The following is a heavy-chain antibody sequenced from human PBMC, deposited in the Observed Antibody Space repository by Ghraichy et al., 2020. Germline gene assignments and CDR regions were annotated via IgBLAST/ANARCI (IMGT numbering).Heavy chain of an antibody. V-gene: IGHV3-30-3*01. J-gene: IGHJ4*02. Sequence: GGSLRLSCAASGFTFSSYAMHWVRQAPGKGLEWVAVISYDGSNKYYADSVKGRFTISRDNSKNTLYLQMNSLRAEDTAVYYCAREVKKRYYYDSSGYYYEKKFDYWGQGTLVTVSS. CDR2: ISYDGSNK. D-gene: IGHD3-22*01. CDR1: GFTFSSYA. CDR3: AREVKKRYYYDSSGYYYEKKFDY.